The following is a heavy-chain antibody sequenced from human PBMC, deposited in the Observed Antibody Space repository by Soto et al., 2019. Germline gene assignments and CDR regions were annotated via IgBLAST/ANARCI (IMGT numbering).Heavy chain of an antibody. D-gene: IGHD6-19*01. CDR1: GYTFTGYY. V-gene: IGHV1-2*02. CDR3: AVAGLPFEY. CDR2: INPNSGDT. Sequence: QVQLVQSGAEVKKPGASVKVSCKTSGYTFTGYYIHWVRQAPGQGLEWMALINPNSGDTNYGHKFQGRVPLTRDTSINTVYMEVTSRRFDDTAVYYCAVAGLPFEYWGQGTLVTVFS. J-gene: IGHJ4*02.